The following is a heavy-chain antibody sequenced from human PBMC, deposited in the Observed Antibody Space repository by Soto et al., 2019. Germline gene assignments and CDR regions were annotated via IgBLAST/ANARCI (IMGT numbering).Heavy chain of an antibody. CDR1: GLTVRGKKY. D-gene: IGHD1-1*01. J-gene: IGHJ3*02. Sequence: GGSLRLSCAALGLTVRGKKYITWVRQAPGKGLEWVSALYDVDGTYYADSAKGRFTISRDNSNNIIYLQMNSLGPDDTAVYYCASWLEREHAYDIWGLGTMVTVSS. CDR2: LYDVDGT. CDR3: ASWLEREHAYDI. V-gene: IGHV3-53*01.